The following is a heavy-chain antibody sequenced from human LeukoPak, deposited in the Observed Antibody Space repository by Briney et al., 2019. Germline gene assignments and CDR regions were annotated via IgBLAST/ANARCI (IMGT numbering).Heavy chain of an antibody. J-gene: IGHJ6*02. CDR2: VTYSGST. Sequence: PSETLSLTCTVSGGSISNYYWSWIRQPPGKGLEWLAYVTYSGSTNYNPSLKSRVTISVDTSKNQFSLKLSSVTAADTAVYYCARGRRGDYYYYGMEDVWGQGTTVTVSS. CDR1: GGSISNYY. V-gene: IGHV4-59*01. CDR3: ARGRRGDYYYYGMEDV. D-gene: IGHD5-12*01.